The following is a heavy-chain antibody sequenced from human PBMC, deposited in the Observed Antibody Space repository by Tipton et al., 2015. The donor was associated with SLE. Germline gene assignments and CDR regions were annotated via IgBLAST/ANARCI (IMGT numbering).Heavy chain of an antibody. CDR3: ARLVGATTGASFDY. J-gene: IGHJ4*02. D-gene: IGHD1-26*01. CDR1: GGAFSSYA. CDR2: VIPIFGTA. Sequence: QLVQSGAEAKKPGSSVKVSCKASGGAFSSYAISWVRQAPGQGLEWMGGVIPIFGTANYAQKFQGRVTITADESTSTAYMELSSLRSEDTAVYYCARLVGATTGASFDYWGQGTLVTVSS. V-gene: IGHV1-69*01.